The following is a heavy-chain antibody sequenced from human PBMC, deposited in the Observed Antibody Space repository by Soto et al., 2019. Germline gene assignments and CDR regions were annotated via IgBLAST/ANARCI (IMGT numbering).Heavy chain of an antibody. CDR1: GGSISSSSYY. J-gene: IGHJ4*02. CDR3: ARHPPLAAAEEEGFDY. Sequence: SETLSLTCTVSGGSISSSSYYWGWIRQPPGKGLEWIGSIYYSGSTYYNPSLKSRVTISVDTSKNQFSLKLSSVTAADTAVYYCARHPPLAAAEEEGFDYWGQGTLVTVSS. V-gene: IGHV4-39*01. CDR2: IYYSGST. D-gene: IGHD6-13*01.